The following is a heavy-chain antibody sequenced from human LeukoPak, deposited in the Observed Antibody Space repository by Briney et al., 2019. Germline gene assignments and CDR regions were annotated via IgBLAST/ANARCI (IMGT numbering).Heavy chain of an antibody. CDR3: AKGEGWELLTSFDY. J-gene: IGHJ4*02. D-gene: IGHD1-26*01. CDR2: IYSGGNT. V-gene: IGHV3-53*01. Sequence: GGSLRLSCAPSGFTVSSSYMSWVRQAPGKGLEWVSVIYSGGNTYYADSVKGRFTISRDNSKNTLYLQMNSLRAEDTAVYYCAKGEGWELLTSFDYWGQGTLVTVSS. CDR1: GFTVSSSY.